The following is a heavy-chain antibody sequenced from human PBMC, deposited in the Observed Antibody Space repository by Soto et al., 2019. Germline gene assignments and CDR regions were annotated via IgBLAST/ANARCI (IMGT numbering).Heavy chain of an antibody. D-gene: IGHD5-12*01. Sequence: SQTLSLTCAISGGGVSNISAAWNWIRQSPSRGLEWLGRTYYRSKWYNDYAVSVKSRITINPDTSNNQFSLQLNSVTPEDTAVYFCAKGDNPGPKTGYAFDPWGQGIMVTVS. CDR3: AKGDNPGPKTGYAFDP. CDR2: TYYRSKWYN. V-gene: IGHV6-1*01. CDR1: GGGVSNISAA. J-gene: IGHJ5*02.